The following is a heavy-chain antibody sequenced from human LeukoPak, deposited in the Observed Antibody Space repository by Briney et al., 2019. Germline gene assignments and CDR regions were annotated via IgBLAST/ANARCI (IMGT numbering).Heavy chain of an antibody. CDR1: GFTFSSYS. Sequence: GGSLRLSCAASGFTFSSYSMNWVRQAPGKGLEWVSYISSSSSTIYYADSVKGRFTISRDNAKNSLYLQMNSLRAEDTAVYYCARAGQWRWLQLYYFDYWGQGTLVTVSS. D-gene: IGHD5-24*01. V-gene: IGHV3-48*01. CDR2: ISSSSSTI. J-gene: IGHJ4*02. CDR3: ARAGQWRWLQLYYFDY.